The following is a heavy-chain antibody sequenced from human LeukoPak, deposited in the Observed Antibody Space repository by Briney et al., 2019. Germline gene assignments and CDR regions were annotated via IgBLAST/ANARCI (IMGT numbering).Heavy chain of an antibody. Sequence: GGSLRLSCAASGFTFDDYAMHWVRQAPGKGLEWVSGISWNSGSIGYADSVKGRFIISRDNAKNSLYLQMNSLRAEDTALYYCAKGIAKDYWGQGTLVTVSS. D-gene: IGHD6-13*01. J-gene: IGHJ4*02. CDR3: AKGIAKDY. CDR2: ISWNSGSI. CDR1: GFTFDDYA. V-gene: IGHV3-9*01.